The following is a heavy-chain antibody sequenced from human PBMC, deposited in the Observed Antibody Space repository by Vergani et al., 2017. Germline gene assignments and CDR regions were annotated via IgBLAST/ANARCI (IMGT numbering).Heavy chain of an antibody. CDR1: GYTFTSYG. CDR3: ARGAAREYYYYYYMDV. D-gene: IGHD6-6*01. J-gene: IGHJ6*03. V-gene: IGHV1-2*04. Sequence: QVQLVQSGAEVKKPGASVKVSCKASGYTFTSYGISWVRQAPGQGLEWMGWINPNSGGTNYAQKFQGWVTITRDTSISTAYMELSRLRSDDTAVYYCARGAAREYYYYYYMDVWGKGTTVTVSS. CDR2: INPNSGGT.